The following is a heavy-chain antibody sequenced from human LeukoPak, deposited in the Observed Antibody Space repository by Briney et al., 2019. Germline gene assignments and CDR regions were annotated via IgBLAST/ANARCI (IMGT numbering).Heavy chain of an antibody. V-gene: IGHV3-23*01. Sequence: GSLRLSCAASGFDFSIYRMNWVRQAPGKGLEWVAAINGTGSTTYHADSVKGRFTISRDNSKNTLYPQMNSLRSEDTATYYCCDGMDVWGQGTTVAVSS. CDR2: INGTGSTT. J-gene: IGHJ6*02. CDR3: CDGMDV. CDR1: GFDFSIYR.